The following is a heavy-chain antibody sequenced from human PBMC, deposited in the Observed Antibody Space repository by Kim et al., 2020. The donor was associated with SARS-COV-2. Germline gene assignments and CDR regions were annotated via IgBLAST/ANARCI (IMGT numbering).Heavy chain of an antibody. Sequence: SVKVSCKASGGTFSSYAISWVRQAPGQGLEWMGGIIPIFGTANYAQKFQGRVTITADESTSTAYMELSSLRSEDTAVYYCARDHNYDSSGYYPGRYYGMDVWGQGTTVTVSS. CDR2: IIPIFGTA. D-gene: IGHD3-22*01. CDR3: ARDHNYDSSGYYPGRYYGMDV. CDR1: GGTFSSYA. J-gene: IGHJ6*02. V-gene: IGHV1-69*13.